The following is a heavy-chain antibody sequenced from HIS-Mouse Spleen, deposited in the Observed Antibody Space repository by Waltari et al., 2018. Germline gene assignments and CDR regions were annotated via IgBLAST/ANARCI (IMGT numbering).Heavy chain of an antibody. CDR2: SGTAGDT. V-gene: IGHV3-13*01. CDR1: GFTFSSYD. D-gene: IGHD4-4*01. Sequence: EVQLVESGGGLVQPGGSLRLSCAASGFTFSSYDMHWVRQATGKGLAWVSASGTAGDTYYPGSVKGRFTISRENAKNSLYLQMNSLRAGDTAVYYCARGYSNYVPYFDYWGQGTLVTVSS. J-gene: IGHJ4*02. CDR3: ARGYSNYVPYFDY.